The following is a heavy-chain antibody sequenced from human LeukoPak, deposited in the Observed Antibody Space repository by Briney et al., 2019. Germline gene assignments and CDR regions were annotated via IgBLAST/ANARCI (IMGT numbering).Heavy chain of an antibody. D-gene: IGHD6-25*01. V-gene: IGHV3-7*03. J-gene: IGHJ4*02. CDR3: VRGPHIAATSY. Sequence: GGSLRLSCAASGFTFSSYWMSWVRQAPGKGLEWVANIKQDGSEKQYVDSVKGRFAISRDNAKKSLYLQINTLRAEDTAVYYCVRGPHIAATSYWGQGTLVAVSS. CDR1: GFTFSSYW. CDR2: IKQDGSEK.